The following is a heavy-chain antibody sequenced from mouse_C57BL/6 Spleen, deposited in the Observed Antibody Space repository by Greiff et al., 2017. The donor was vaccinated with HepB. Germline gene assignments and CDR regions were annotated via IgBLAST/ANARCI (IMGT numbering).Heavy chain of an antibody. Sequence: VQLQQSGAELVRPGASVKLSCTASGFNFKDDYMHWVKQRPEQGLEWIGWIDPENGDTEYASKFQGKATITADTSSNTAYMQLSSLTSEDTAVYYCTKGYYYGRVYWGQGTTLTVSS. CDR1: GFNFKDDY. CDR3: TKGYYYGRVY. CDR2: IDPENGDT. D-gene: IGHD1-1*01. J-gene: IGHJ2*01. V-gene: IGHV14-4*01.